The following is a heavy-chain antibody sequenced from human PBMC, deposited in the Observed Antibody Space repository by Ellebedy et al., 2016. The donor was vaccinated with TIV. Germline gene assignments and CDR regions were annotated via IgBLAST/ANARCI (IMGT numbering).Heavy chain of an antibody. CDR3: ARAPLGSYSDY. Sequence: SETLSLXCTVSGGSISSGSYHWSWIRQPAGKGLEWIGRIYTSGSTNYNPSLKSRVTMSVDTSKNQFSLKLSSVTAADTAVYYCARAPLGSYSDYWGQGTLVTVSS. D-gene: IGHD7-27*01. J-gene: IGHJ4*02. CDR1: GGSISSGSYH. V-gene: IGHV4-61*02. CDR2: IYTSGST.